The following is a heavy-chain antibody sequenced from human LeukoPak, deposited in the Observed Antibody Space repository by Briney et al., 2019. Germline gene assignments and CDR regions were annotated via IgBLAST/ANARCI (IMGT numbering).Heavy chain of an antibody. Sequence: SETLSLTCTVSGGSISSYYWSWIRQPPGKGLEWIAYISDIGSINYNPSLKSRVTISLDTSKNQFSLKLSSVTAADTAVYYCARGGTYSSGWFDAFDIWGQGTMVTVSS. CDR1: GGSISSYY. CDR3: ARGGTYSSGWFDAFDI. J-gene: IGHJ3*02. D-gene: IGHD6-19*01. V-gene: IGHV4-59*12. CDR2: ISDIGSI.